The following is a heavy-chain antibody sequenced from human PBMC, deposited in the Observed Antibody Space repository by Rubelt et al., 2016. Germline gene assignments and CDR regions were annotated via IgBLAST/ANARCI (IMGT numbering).Heavy chain of an antibody. J-gene: IGHJ5*02. V-gene: IGHV1-2*06. CDR1: GYTFTGYY. CDR3: ARARIAARLGYNWFDP. D-gene: IGHD6-6*01. Sequence: KASGYTFTGYYMHWVRQAPGQGLEWMGRINPNSGGTNYAQKFQGRVTMTRDTSISTAYMELSRLRSDDTAVDYCARARIAARLGYNWFDPWGQGTLVTVSS. CDR2: INPNSGGT.